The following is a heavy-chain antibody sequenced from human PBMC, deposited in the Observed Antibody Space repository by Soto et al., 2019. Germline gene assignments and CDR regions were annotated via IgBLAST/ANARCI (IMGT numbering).Heavy chain of an antibody. J-gene: IGHJ4*02. Sequence: EVQLVESGGGLVQPGRSLRLSCAASGFTFDDYAMHWVRQAPGKGLEWVSGISWNSGSIGYADSVKGRFTISGDNAKNSLYLQMNSLRAEDTALYYCAKATWGWGSEFDYWGQGTLVTVSS. CDR1: GFTFDDYA. D-gene: IGHD2-21*01. CDR2: ISWNSGSI. V-gene: IGHV3-9*01. CDR3: AKATWGWGSEFDY.